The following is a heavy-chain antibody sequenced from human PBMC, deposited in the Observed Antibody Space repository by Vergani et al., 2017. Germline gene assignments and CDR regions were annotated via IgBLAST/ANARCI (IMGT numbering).Heavy chain of an antibody. CDR2: IRRRSEHYAP. D-gene: IGHD1-26*01. J-gene: IGHJ4*02. Sequence: EVQLLESGGGLAQPGGSLRLSCAASGFVFSESPINWVRQVPGKGLEWLGHIRRRSEHYAPAYGPSLIGRATISRDYSTNTAYLQLSSLGTDDTAIYLCSAQSHSCHDYWGQGTLVAVSS. CDR3: SAQSHSCHDY. V-gene: IGHV3-73*01. CDR1: GFVFSESP.